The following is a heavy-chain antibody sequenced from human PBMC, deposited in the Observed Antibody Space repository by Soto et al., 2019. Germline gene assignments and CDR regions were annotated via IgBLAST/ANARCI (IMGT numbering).Heavy chain of an antibody. CDR3: AKRRGEGFFDY. CDR1: GFTFSSFV. CDR2: IGGRDGAT. D-gene: IGHD3-16*01. V-gene: IGHV3-23*04. Sequence: VQLVESGGGLVQPGGSLRLSCAASGFTFSSFVMGWVRQAPGKGLEWVSAIGGRDGATYYPDSVKGRFTISRDNSRNTLYLRMNSLRVDDTAVYYCAKRRGEGFFDYWGQGTLVTVSS. J-gene: IGHJ4*02.